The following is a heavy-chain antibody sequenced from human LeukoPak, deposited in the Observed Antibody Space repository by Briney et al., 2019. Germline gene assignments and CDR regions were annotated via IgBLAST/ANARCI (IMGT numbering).Heavy chain of an antibody. CDR1: GYTFTSYY. J-gene: IGHJ4*02. CDR3: ARALDSSGYYFRELMVDY. Sequence: ASVKVSCKASGYTFTSYYMHWVRQAPGQGLEWMGIINPSGGSTSYAQKFQGRVTMTRDTSTSTVYMELSSLRSEDPAVYYCARALDSSGYYFRELMVDYWGQGTLVTVSS. CDR2: INPSGGST. D-gene: IGHD3-22*01. V-gene: IGHV1-46*01.